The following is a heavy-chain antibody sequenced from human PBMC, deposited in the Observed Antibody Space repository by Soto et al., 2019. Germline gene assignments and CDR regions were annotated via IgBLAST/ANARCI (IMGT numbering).Heavy chain of an antibody. J-gene: IGHJ6*02. D-gene: IGHD3-10*01. CDR2: IYYSGST. Sequence: QVQLQESGPGLVKPSETLSLTCTVSGGSISSYYWSWIRQPPGKGLEWIGYIYYSGSTNYNPSLKRRVTISVDTSKNQFSLKLSSVTAADTAVYYCARAAGTMDYYYGMDVWGQGTTVTVSS. CDR3: ARAAGTMDYYYGMDV. CDR1: GGSISSYY. V-gene: IGHV4-59*01.